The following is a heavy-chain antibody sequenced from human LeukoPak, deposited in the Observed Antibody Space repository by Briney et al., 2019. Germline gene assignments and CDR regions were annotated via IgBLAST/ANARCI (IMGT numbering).Heavy chain of an antibody. CDR1: GFTFSSYS. CDR2: ISSSSSYI. V-gene: IGHV3-21*01. CDR3: ARTGYCSSTSCFIHSSLNWFDP. Sequence: GGSLGLSCAASGFTFSSYSMNWVRQAPGKGLEWVSSISSSSSYIYYADSVKGRFTISRDNAKNSLYLQMNSLRAEDTAVYYCARTGYCSSTSCFIHSSLNWFDPWGQGTLVTVSS. J-gene: IGHJ5*02. D-gene: IGHD2-2*01.